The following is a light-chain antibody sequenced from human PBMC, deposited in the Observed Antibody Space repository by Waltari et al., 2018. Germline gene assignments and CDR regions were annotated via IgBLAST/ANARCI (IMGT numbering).Light chain of an antibody. CDR2: WAS. CDR3: QQYYSTPLT. Sequence: DIVMTQSADSLAVPLGERATIPCKSSQSVLYSSNNKNYLAWYQQKPGQPPKLLIYWASIRESGVPDRFSGSGSGTDFTLTISSLQAEDVAVYYCQQYYSTPLTFGQGTKLEIK. CDR1: QSVLYSSNNKNY. V-gene: IGKV4-1*01. J-gene: IGKJ2*01.